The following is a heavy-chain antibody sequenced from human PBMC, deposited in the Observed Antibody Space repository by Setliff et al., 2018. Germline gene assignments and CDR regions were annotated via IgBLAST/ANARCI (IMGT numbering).Heavy chain of an antibody. Sequence: PSETLSLTCAAYGGTFSDYHWTWIRQSPEKGLEWIGEINHRGSTNYNPSLKSRVTISIDTSKDQFSLKLISMTAADTAVYYCARGRNIAARLLDSWGQGNLVTVSS. V-gene: IGHV4-34*01. CDR3: ARGRNIAARLLDS. CDR1: GGTFSDYH. D-gene: IGHD6-6*01. CDR2: INHRGST. J-gene: IGHJ4*02.